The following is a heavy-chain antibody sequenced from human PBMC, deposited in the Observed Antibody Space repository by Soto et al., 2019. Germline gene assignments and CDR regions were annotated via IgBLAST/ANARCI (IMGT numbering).Heavy chain of an antibody. CDR2: IIPIFGTA. CDR3: ARVWAACTSGWFDP. CDR1: GGTFSSYA. D-gene: IGHD6-13*01. J-gene: IGHJ5*02. V-gene: IGHV1-69*13. Sequence: ASVKVSCKASGGTFSSYAISWVRQAPGQGLEWMGGIIPIFGTANYAQKFQGRVTITADESTSTAYMELSSLRSEDTAVYYCARVWAACTSGWFDPWGQGTLGTVSS.